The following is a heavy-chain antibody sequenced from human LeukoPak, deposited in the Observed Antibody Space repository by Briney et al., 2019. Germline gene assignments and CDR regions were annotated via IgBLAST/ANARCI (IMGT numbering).Heavy chain of an antibody. CDR1: GGSISSSNW. V-gene: IGHV4-4*02. CDR3: ARVPYSSSWPRDY. CDR2: IYHSGSS. D-gene: IGHD6-13*01. Sequence: KTSGTLSLTCAVSGGSISSSNWWSWVRQPPGKGLEWIGEIYHSGSSNYNPSLKSRVTISVDESKSQFSLTVISVTAADTAVYYCARVPYSSSWPRDYWGQGTLVTVSS. J-gene: IGHJ4*02.